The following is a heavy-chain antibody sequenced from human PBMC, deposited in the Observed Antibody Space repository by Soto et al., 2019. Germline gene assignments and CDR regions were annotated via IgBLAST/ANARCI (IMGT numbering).Heavy chain of an antibody. CDR3: ARDPLGESLLDY. D-gene: IGHD3-10*01. J-gene: IGHJ4*02. V-gene: IGHV1-69*06. Sequence: SVKVSCKASGGTFSSYAISWVRQAPGQGLEWMGGIIPIFGTANYAQKFQGRVTITADKSTSTAYMELSSLRSEDTAVYYCARDPLGESLLDYWGQGTLVTVSS. CDR1: GGTFSSYA. CDR2: IIPIFGTA.